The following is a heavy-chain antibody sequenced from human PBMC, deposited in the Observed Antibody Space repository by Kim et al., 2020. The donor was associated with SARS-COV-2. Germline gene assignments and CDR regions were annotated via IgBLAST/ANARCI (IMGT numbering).Heavy chain of an antibody. CDR1: GFTFSSYW. CDR3: ACPIYDSSGHYYIY. CDR2: INSDGSST. D-gene: IGHD3-22*01. Sequence: GGSLRLSCAASGFTFSSYWMHWVRQAPGKGLVWVSRINSDGSSTNYADSVKGRFTVSRDNAKNTLYLQMNSLRAEDTAVYYCACPIYDSSGHYYIYWGQGTLVTVSS. V-gene: IGHV3-74*01. J-gene: IGHJ4*02.